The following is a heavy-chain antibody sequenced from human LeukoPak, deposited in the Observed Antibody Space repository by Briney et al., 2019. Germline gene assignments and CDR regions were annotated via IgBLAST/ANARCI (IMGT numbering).Heavy chain of an antibody. CDR1: GFTFSDYY. CDR3: ARRRITMVRGVQSNHIDY. CDR2: ISSSGSTI. Sequence: GGSLRLSCAASGFTFSDYYMSWIRQAPGKGLEWVSYISSSGSTIYYADSVKGRFTISRDNAKNSLYLQMNSLRAEDTAVYYCARRRITMVRGVQSNHIDYWGQGTLVTVSS. D-gene: IGHD3-10*01. V-gene: IGHV3-11*01. J-gene: IGHJ4*02.